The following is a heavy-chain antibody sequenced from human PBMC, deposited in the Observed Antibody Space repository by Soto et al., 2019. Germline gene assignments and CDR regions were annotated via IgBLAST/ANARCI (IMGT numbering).Heavy chain of an antibody. CDR1: GYTFTSYD. V-gene: IGHV1-8*01. CDR2: MNPNSDNT. CDR3: AREGVVVVAAIQMGMDV. D-gene: IGHD2-15*01. Sequence: ASVKVSCKASGYTFTSYDINWVRQATGQGLEWMGWMNPNSDNTGYAQKFQGRVTMTRNTSISTAYMELSSLRSEDTAVYYCAREGVVVVAAIQMGMDVWGQGTTVTVS. J-gene: IGHJ6*02.